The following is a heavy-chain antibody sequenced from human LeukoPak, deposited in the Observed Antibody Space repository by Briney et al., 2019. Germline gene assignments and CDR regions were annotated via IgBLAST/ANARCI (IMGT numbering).Heavy chain of an antibody. D-gene: IGHD3-10*01. J-gene: IGHJ4*02. CDR2: ISGSGGST. CDR3: AREPYGSGSYSPDDY. V-gene: IGHV3-23*01. CDR1: GFTFSSDA. Sequence: GGSLRLSCAASGFTFSSDAMSWVRQAPGKGLEWVSAISGSGGSTYYADSVKGRFTISRDNSKNTLYLQTNSLRAEDTAVYYCAREPYGSGSYSPDDYWGQGTLVTVSS.